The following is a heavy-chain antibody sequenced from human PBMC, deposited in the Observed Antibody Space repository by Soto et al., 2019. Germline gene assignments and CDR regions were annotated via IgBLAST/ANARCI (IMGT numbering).Heavy chain of an antibody. V-gene: IGHV3-23*01. Sequence: XGSLTLSCAASGFTFTDYALSWVRQAPGKGLEWVATISGIGGSTYLADSVKGRLSISRDNSKNTVSLLMNSLRAEDTAVYFCARGSSGYISSWYYFDYWGRGTLVTVSS. J-gene: IGHJ4*02. CDR2: ISGIGGST. CDR1: GFTFTDYA. CDR3: ARGSSGYISSWYYFDY. D-gene: IGHD6-13*01.